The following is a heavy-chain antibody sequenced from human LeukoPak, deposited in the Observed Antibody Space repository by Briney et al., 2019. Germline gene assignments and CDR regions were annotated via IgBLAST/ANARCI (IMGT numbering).Heavy chain of an antibody. CDR2: ISRSGSSI. J-gene: IGHJ4*02. Sequence: GGSLRLSCAASGFTFSDYYMSWIRQTPGKGLEWVSYISRSGSSIYYADAVKGQFTISRDNAKNSLYLQMNSLRAEDTAVYYCARVKHDSSGFFDYWGQGTLVTVSS. CDR3: ARVKHDSSGFFDY. D-gene: IGHD3-22*01. CDR1: GFTFSDYY. V-gene: IGHV3-11*04.